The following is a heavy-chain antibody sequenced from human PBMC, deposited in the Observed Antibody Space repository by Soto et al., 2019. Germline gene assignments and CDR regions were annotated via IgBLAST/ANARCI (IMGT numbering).Heavy chain of an antibody. CDR2: ISYDGSKK. Sequence: QVQLVESGGGVVQPGRSLRLSCAASGFTFSSYGMHWVRQAPGKGLEWVAVISYDGSKKYYVDSVKARFTISRDNSKNTVYLQVNSLSAEDTAVYTCARGRGSNYYGLEVWGRGTTVTVSS. V-gene: IGHV3-30*03. J-gene: IGHJ6*02. D-gene: IGHD3-10*01. CDR3: ARGRGSNYYGLEV. CDR1: GFTFSSYG.